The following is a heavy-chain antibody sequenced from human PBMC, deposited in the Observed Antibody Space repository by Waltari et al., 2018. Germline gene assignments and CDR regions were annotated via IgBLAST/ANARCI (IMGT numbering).Heavy chain of an antibody. CDR3: AKGWKSFWWLADYGMDV. J-gene: IGHJ6*02. D-gene: IGHD6-19*01. Sequence: EVQLLESGGGLVQPGGSLRLSCAASGFTFSSYAMSWVRQAQGRGLEWVSASSGSGGSTYYADSVKGRFTISRDNSKNTLYLQMNSLRAEDTAVYYCAKGWKSFWWLADYGMDVWGQGTTVTVSS. V-gene: IGHV3-23*01. CDR2: SSGSGGST. CDR1: GFTFSSYA.